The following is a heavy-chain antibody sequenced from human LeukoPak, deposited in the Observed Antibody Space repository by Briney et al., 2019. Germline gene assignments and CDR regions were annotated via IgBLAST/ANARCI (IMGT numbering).Heavy chain of an antibody. Sequence: PGGSLRLSCAASGFTFSTYAMHWVRQAPGKGLEWVAVMSYDGNNKYYADSVKGRFTISRDNSKNTLYLQMNSLRAEDTAVYYCARFTLHYYDSSGYFDYWGQGTLVTVSS. CDR3: ARFTLHYYDSSGYFDY. CDR1: GFTFSTYA. D-gene: IGHD3-22*01. CDR2: MSYDGNNK. V-gene: IGHV3-30-3*01. J-gene: IGHJ4*02.